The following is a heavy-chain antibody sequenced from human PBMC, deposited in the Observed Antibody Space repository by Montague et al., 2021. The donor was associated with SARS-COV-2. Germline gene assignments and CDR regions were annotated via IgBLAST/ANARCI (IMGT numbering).Heavy chain of an antibody. Sequence: CAISGDSVAGVIATWNWIRQSPSIHLQRLGLSYFRFKWNNDYAESVKSRITIDPDTSKHQFSLHLNSVTPEDTAVYYCARIPVGSKYYFDFWGQGTLVTVSS. J-gene: IGHJ4*02. CDR3: ARIPVGSKYYFDF. CDR1: GDSVAGVIAT. CDR2: SYFRFKWNN. D-gene: IGHD2-2*01. V-gene: IGHV6-1*01.